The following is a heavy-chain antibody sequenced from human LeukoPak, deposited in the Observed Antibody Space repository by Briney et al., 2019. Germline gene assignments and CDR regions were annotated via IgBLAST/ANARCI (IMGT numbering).Heavy chain of an antibody. D-gene: IGHD3-3*01. CDR3: ARNPPELRFLEWSTLYFDY. CDR1: GGTFSSYA. J-gene: IGHJ4*02. CDR2: IIPIFGTA. V-gene: IGHV1-69*05. Sequence: SVKVSCKASGGTFSSYAISWVRQAPGQGLEWVGGIIPIFGTANYAQKFQGRVTITTDESTSTAYMELSSLRSEDTAVYYCARNPPELRFLEWSTLYFDYWGQGTLVTVSS.